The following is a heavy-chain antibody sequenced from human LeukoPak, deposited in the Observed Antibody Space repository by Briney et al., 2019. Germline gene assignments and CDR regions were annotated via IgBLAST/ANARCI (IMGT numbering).Heavy chain of an antibody. Sequence: SVKVSCKASGGTFSSYTISWVRQAPGQGLEWMGRIIPILGIANYAQKFQGRVTITADKSTSTAYMELSSLRSEDTAVYYCARGGVGPNRFDYWGREPWSPSPQ. J-gene: IGHJ4*02. CDR2: IIPILGIA. CDR3: ARGGVGPNRFDY. V-gene: IGHV1-69*02. CDR1: GGTFSSYT. D-gene: IGHD3-16*01.